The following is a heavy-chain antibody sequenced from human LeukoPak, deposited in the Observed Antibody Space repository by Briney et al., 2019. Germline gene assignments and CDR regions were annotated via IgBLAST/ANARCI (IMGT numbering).Heavy chain of an antibody. V-gene: IGHV3-15*01. J-gene: IGHJ3*02. D-gene: IGHD4-17*01. CDR3: TADSTPDYGDSKGDAFDI. CDR1: RFTVGDAW. CDR2: IKSKIDGGAT. Sequence: GGSPRLSCAASRFTVGDAWMSWVRQAPGKGLEWVGRIKSKIDGGATDYAAPVKGRFTISRDESKGTLYLQMNGLKTEVTAVYYCTADSTPDYGDSKGDAFDIWGQGTMVTVSS.